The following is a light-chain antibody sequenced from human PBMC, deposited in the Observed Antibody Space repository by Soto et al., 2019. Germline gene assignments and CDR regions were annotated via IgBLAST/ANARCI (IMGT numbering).Light chain of an antibody. V-gene: IGKV1-39*01. CDR3: QHSYNWWT. CDR1: QSVRIY. J-gene: IGKJ1*01. CDR2: AAS. Sequence: DIQMTQSPSSLSASVGDRVTITCRASQSVRIYLNWYQQKPGKAPKVLIYAASNLVSGVPSRFSGSGSGTDFTLTISSLQPEDFATYHCQHSYNWWTFGQGTQVEIK.